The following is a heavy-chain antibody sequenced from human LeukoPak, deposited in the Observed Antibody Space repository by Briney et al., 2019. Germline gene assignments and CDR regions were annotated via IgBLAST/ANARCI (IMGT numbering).Heavy chain of an antibody. CDR3: ARAIRFYGDYVFYFDY. CDR1: GFTVSSNY. Sequence: GGSLRLSCAASGFTVSSNYMSWVRQAPGKGLEWVSVIYSGGSTYYADSVKGRFTISRDNSKNTLYLQMNSLRAEDTAVYYCARAIRFYGDYVFYFDYWGQGTLVTVSS. CDR2: IYSGGST. D-gene: IGHD4-17*01. J-gene: IGHJ4*02. V-gene: IGHV3-53*01.